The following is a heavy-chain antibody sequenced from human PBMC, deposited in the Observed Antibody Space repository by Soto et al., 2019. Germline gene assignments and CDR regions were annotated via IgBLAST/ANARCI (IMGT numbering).Heavy chain of an antibody. CDR3: AREPRGGHNFDY. CDR2: FFSGGTT. J-gene: IGHJ4*02. CDR1: GFTVTSNY. Sequence: EVQLVESGGGLIQPGGSLRLSCAASGFTVTSNYMSWVRQAPGKGLEWVSVFFSGGTTHYADSVKGRFTISRDNSKNTLYLQMNSLRVDDTAVYYCAREPRGGHNFDYWGQGTLVTVSS. D-gene: IGHD3-10*01. V-gene: IGHV3-53*01.